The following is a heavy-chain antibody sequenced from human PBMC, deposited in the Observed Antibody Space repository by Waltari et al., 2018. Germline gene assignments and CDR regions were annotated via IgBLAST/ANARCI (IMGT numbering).Heavy chain of an antibody. CDR3: AREKAMVVTRDAFDI. CDR2: IYYSGST. CDR1: GGSIRSLS. V-gene: IGHV4-59*11. J-gene: IGHJ3*02. Sequence: QVQLQESGPGLVKPSETLSLTCTVSGGSIRSLSWSWIRQPPGKGLEWIGYIYYSGSTNYNPSLKSRVTISVDMSKNKFSLKLSSVTAADTAVYYCAREKAMVVTRDAFDIWGQGTMVTVSS. D-gene: IGHD2-15*01.